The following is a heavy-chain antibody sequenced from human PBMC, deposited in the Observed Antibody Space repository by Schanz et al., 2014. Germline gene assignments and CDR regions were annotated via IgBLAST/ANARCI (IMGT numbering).Heavy chain of an antibody. CDR1: GGSFSDYY. V-gene: IGHV4-34*01. J-gene: IGHJ2*01. CDR3: ARGHDYFWGSYRRSPWGYFDL. CDR2: INHSGST. D-gene: IGHD3-16*02. Sequence: QVQLQQWGAGLLKPSATLSLTCAVYGGSFSDYYWSWIRQPPGKGLEWMGEINHSGSTNYNPSLKSQFTIALDTSKNQFSRKLSSVTAADTAVYYCARGHDYFWGSYRRSPWGYFDLWGRGSLVTVSS.